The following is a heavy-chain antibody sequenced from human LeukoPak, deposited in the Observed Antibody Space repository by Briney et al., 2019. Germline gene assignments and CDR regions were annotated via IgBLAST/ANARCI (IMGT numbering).Heavy chain of an antibody. V-gene: IGHV1-69*01. Sequence: GSSVTVSFKASGGTFSIYAISWVRQAPGQGLEWMGGIIPIFGTANYAQKFQGRVTITADESTSTAYMELSSLRSEDTAVYYCARNGYRTPFDYWGQGTLVTVSS. CDR2: IIPIFGTA. J-gene: IGHJ4*02. D-gene: IGHD5-18*01. CDR1: GGTFSIYA. CDR3: ARNGYRTPFDY.